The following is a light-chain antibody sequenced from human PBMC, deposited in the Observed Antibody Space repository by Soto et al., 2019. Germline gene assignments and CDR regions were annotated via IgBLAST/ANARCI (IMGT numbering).Light chain of an antibody. J-gene: IGKJ3*01. V-gene: IGKV1-27*01. CDR1: QGISNS. CDR3: QKYDSAPET. Sequence: DIQMTQSPSSLSASVGDRVIITCRASQGISNSLAWYQQKPGEVPKRLIFGATALQSGVPSRFSSSGSGTEFTLTISSLQPEDVATYYCQKYDSAPETFGTGTKVDIK. CDR2: GAT.